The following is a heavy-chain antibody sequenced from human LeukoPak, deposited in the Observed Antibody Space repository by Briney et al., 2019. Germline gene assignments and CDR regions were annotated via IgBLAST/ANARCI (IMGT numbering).Heavy chain of an antibody. J-gene: IGHJ4*02. V-gene: IGHV3-23*01. CDR2: ITAGGTNT. Sequence: GGSLRLSCAASGFTFSDYAMTWVRKAPGKGLEWASSITAGGTNTYRSASATGRFTISRDNSENTLYLQMNNLRAEDTAIYYCAKDSVAAAGFYLDYWGQGTLVTVSS. CDR1: GFTFSDYA. D-gene: IGHD6-25*01. CDR3: AKDSVAAAGFYLDY.